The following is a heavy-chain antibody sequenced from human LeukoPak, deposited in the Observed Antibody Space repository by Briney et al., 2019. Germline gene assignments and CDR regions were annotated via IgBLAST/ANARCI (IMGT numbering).Heavy chain of an antibody. CDR1: GYTFTSYD. V-gene: IGHV1-8*01. J-gene: IGHJ6*02. CDR3: ARYDILTGYYFRYYYYGMDV. D-gene: IGHD3-9*01. CDR2: MNPNSGNT. Sequence: ASVKVSCKASGYTFTSYDINWMRQATGQGLEWMGWMNPNSGNTGYAQKFQGRVTMTRNTSISTAYMELSSLRSEDTAVYYCARYDILTGYYFRYYYYGMDVWGQGTTVTVSS.